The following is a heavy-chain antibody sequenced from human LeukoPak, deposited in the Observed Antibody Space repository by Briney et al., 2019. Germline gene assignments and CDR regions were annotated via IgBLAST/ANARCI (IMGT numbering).Heavy chain of an antibody. V-gene: IGHV3-21*01. CDR1: GFTFSSYS. D-gene: IGHD1-7*01. J-gene: IGHJ4*02. CDR2: ISSSSSYI. Sequence: GGSLRLSCAASGFTFSSYSMNWVRQAPGKGLEWVSSISSSSSYIYYADSVKGRFTISGDNAKNSLYLQMNSLRAEDTAVYYCARAGPNWNYVGYWGQGTLVTVSS. CDR3: ARAGPNWNYVGY.